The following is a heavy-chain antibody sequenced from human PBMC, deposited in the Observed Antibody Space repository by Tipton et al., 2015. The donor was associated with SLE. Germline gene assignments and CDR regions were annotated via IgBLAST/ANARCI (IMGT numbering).Heavy chain of an antibody. CDR2: FYTRGST. Sequence: TLSLTCTVSGDSITSGYYYWTWIRQPAGEGLEWIGRFYTRGSTNYNPALKSRVTISLDTSNNQFSLRLSSVTAADPAVYYCARRGVGAIYWYFDLWGRGTLVTVSS. J-gene: IGHJ2*01. D-gene: IGHD1-26*01. CDR1: GDSITSGYYY. CDR3: ARRGVGAIYWYFDL. V-gene: IGHV4-61*02.